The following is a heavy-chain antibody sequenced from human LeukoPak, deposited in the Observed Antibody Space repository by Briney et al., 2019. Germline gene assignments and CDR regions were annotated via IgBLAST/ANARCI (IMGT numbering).Heavy chain of an antibody. D-gene: IGHD5-12*01. CDR1: GFTFSSYW. J-gene: IGHJ4*02. CDR2: IYSGGST. Sequence: GGSLRLSCAASGFTFSSYWMSWVRQAPGKGLEWVSLIYSGGSTYYADSMRGRFTISRDNSKNTLYLQMNSLRVEDTAVYYCARIPWEGYDYYWGQGNLVTVSS. CDR3: ARIPWEGYDYY. V-gene: IGHV3-53*01.